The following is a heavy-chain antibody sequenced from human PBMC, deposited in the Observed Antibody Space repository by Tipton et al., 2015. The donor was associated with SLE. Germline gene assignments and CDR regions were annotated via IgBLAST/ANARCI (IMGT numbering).Heavy chain of an antibody. Sequence: SLRLSCAASGFTFSSYEMNWVRQAPGKGLEWVSYISSSGSTIYYADSVKGRFTISRDNAKNSLYLQMNSLRAEDTAVYYCARDPHDSSGYHDAFDIWGQGTMVTVSS. D-gene: IGHD3-22*01. J-gene: IGHJ3*02. V-gene: IGHV3-48*03. CDR2: ISSSGSTI. CDR1: GFTFSSYE. CDR3: ARDPHDSSGYHDAFDI.